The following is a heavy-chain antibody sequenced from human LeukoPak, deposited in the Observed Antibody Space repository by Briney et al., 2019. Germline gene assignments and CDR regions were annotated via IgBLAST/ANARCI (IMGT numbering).Heavy chain of an antibody. V-gene: IGHV4-39*07. J-gene: IGHJ4*02. CDR3: ASIVVVVAATPH. CDR2: IYYSGST. D-gene: IGHD2-15*01. Sequence: SETLSLTCTVSGGSISSSSYYWGWIRQPPGKGLEWIGSIYYSGSTYYNPSLKSRVTISVDTSKNQFSLKLSSVTAADTAVYYCASIVVVVAATPHWGQGTLVTVSS. CDR1: GGSISSSSYY.